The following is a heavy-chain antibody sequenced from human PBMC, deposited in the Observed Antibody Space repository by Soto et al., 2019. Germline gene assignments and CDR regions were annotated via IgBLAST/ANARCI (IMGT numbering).Heavy chain of an antibody. V-gene: IGHV3-30*18. CDR2: ISFDGSNK. Sequence: QVQLVESGGGVVQPGMSLRLSCAASAFSFGSFGVHWVRQAPGKGLEWVALISFDGSNKYYADSVKGRFTISRDNSKNTLFLQINSLRDEDTAVYYCAKGISGYCSSHLCPERAYYDYALDVWGQGTTVTVSS. D-gene: IGHD2-2*01. CDR3: AKGISGYCSSHLCPERAYYDYALDV. CDR1: AFSFGSFG. J-gene: IGHJ6*02.